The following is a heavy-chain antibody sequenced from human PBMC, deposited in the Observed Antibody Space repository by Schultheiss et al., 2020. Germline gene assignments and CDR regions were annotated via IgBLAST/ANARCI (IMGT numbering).Heavy chain of an antibody. J-gene: IGHJ2*01. CDR1: GFTFSNAW. D-gene: IGHD2-15*01. CDR2: IRSKANSYAT. Sequence: GGSLRLSCAASGFTFSNAWMNWVRQAPGKGLEWVGRIRSKANSYATAYAASVKGRFTISRDDSKNTAYLQMNSLRAEDTAVYYCARPHEIVVVVAATPALYFDLWGRGTLVTVSS. V-gene: IGHV3-73*01. CDR3: ARPHEIVVVVAATPALYFDL.